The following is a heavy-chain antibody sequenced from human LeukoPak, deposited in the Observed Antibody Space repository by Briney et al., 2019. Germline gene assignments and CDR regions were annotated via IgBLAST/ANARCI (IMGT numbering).Heavy chain of an antibody. Sequence: PGGSLRLSCAASGFTVSSNYMSWVRQAPGKGLEWVSVIYSGGSTYYADSVKGRFTISRDNSKNTLHLQMNSLRAEDTAVYYCARGRYSRNWFDPWGQGTLVTVSS. CDR3: ARGRYSRNWFDP. CDR1: GFTVSSNY. CDR2: IYSGGST. D-gene: IGHD1-1*01. V-gene: IGHV3-53*01. J-gene: IGHJ5*02.